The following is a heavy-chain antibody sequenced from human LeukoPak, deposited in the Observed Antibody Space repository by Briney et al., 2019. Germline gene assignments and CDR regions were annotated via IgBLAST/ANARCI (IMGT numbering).Heavy chain of an antibody. D-gene: IGHD3-22*01. CDR1: GGSFSGYY. Sequence: SKTLSLTCAVYGGSFSGYYWSWIRQPPGKGLEWIGEINHSGSTNYNPSLKSRVTITVDTSKNQFSLKLSSVTAADTAVYYCARGRSNYYESSRAFDIWGQGTMVTVSS. J-gene: IGHJ3*02. CDR3: ARGRSNYYESSRAFDI. V-gene: IGHV4-34*01. CDR2: INHSGST.